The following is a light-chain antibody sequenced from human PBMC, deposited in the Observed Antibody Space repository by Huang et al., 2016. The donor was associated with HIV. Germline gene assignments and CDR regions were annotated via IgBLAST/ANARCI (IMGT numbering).Light chain of an antibody. CDR2: GAS. CDR3: QQYDNWPLT. J-gene: IGKJ5*01. V-gene: IGKV3-15*01. CDR1: HSVSSN. Sequence: ERVMTQSPATLSVAPGERVTLSCRASHSVSSNLAWYQQKPGQAPRLLIHGASTRATGIPARCSGSGYGTEFILAISSLQSEDSGVYFCQQYDNWPLTFGQGTRLEIK.